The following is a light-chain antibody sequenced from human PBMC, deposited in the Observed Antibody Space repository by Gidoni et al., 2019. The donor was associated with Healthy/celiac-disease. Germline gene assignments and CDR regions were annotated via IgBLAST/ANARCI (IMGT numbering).Light chain of an antibody. V-gene: IGKV4-1*01. CDR2: WAS. CDR1: QSVLYSSNNKNY. J-gene: IGKJ2*01. Sequence: DIVMTQSPDSLAVSLGERATINCKSSQSVLYSSNNKNYLAWYQQKPGQPPKLLIYWASTRESGVPDRFSGSGSGTDFTLTISSLQAEHVAVYYCQQYYSTPLTFXQXTKLEIK. CDR3: QQYYSTPLT.